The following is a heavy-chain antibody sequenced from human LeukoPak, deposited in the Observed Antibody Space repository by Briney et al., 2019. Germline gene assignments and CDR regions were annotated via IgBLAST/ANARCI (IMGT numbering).Heavy chain of an antibody. J-gene: IGHJ3*02. V-gene: IGHV1-69*13. D-gene: IGHD5-18*01. Sequence: SVKVSCKASGGTFSSYAISWVRQAPGQGLGWMGGIIPIFGTANYAQKFQGRVTITADESTSTAYMELSSLRSEDTAVYYCARDLGIQLWPDDASDIWGQGTMVTVSS. CDR1: GGTFSSYA. CDR3: ARDLGIQLWPDDASDI. CDR2: IIPIFGTA.